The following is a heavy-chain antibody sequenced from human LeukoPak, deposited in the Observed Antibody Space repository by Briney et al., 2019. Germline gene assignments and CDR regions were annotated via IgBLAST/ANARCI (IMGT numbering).Heavy chain of an antibody. J-gene: IGHJ4*02. V-gene: IGHV1-3*01. CDR2: INAGNGNT. CDR3: ARGRLRYLDWTRAYSDY. Sequence: ASVKVSCKASGYTFTSYAMHWVRQAPGQRLEWMGWINAGNGNTKYSQKFQGRVTITRDTSASTAYMELSSLRSEDTAVYYCARGRLRYLDWTRAYSDYWGQGTLVTVSS. D-gene: IGHD3-9*01. CDR1: GYTFTSYA.